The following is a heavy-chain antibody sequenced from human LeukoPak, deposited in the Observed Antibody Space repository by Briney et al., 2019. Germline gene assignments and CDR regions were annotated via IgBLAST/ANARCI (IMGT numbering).Heavy chain of an antibody. Sequence: GGSLRLSCAASGFTFSNYAMSWVRQAPGKGLEWVANIKPDGSDKAYVDSVKGRFTISRDNTKNSLYLQMSSLRAEDTAVYYCARAMTWGQGTLVSVSS. CDR2: IKPDGSDK. V-gene: IGHV3-7*01. J-gene: IGHJ5*02. CDR1: GFTFSNYA. CDR3: ARAMT.